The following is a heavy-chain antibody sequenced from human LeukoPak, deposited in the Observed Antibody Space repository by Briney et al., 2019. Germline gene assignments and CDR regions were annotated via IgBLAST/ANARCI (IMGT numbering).Heavy chain of an antibody. CDR1: GGSISSGSYY. D-gene: IGHD5-24*01. J-gene: IGHJ4*02. CDR3: ARLSRDGYNFVDY. V-gene: IGHV4-61*02. Sequence: KPSETLSLTCTVSGGSISSGSYYWSRIRQPAGKGLEWIGRIYTSGSTNYNPSLKSRVTISVDTSKNQFSLKLSSVTAADTAVYYCARLSRDGYNFVDYWGQGTLVTVSS. CDR2: IYTSGST.